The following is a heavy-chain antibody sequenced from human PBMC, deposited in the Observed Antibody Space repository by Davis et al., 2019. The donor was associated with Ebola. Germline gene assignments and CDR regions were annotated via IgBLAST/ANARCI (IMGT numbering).Heavy chain of an antibody. V-gene: IGHV1-69*13. CDR2: IIPIFGTA. CDR3: ARGSEALLLHGYCTNGVCYTTIFDY. CDR1: GGTFSSYA. Sequence: SVKVSCKASGGTFSSYAISWVRQAPGQGLEWMGGIIPIFGTANYAQKFQGRVTITADESTSTAYMELSSLRSEDTAVYYCARGSEALLLHGYCTNGVCYTTIFDYWGQGTLVTVSS. D-gene: IGHD2-8*01. J-gene: IGHJ4*02.